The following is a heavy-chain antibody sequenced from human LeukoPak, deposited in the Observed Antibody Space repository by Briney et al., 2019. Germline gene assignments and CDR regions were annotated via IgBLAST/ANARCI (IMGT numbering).Heavy chain of an antibody. V-gene: IGHV4-59*01. CDR2: FSYSGST. CDR3: ARMYSGTSYYFDF. J-gene: IGHJ4*02. D-gene: IGHD1-26*01. Sequence: SETLSLTCSVSGVSISDYHWIWIRQPPAKGLEWMGYFSYSGSTRYNPSLRSRVTMSVDTSKNQFSLRLISVAAADTAVYYCARMYSGTSYYFDFWGQGTLVTVSS. CDR1: GVSISDYH.